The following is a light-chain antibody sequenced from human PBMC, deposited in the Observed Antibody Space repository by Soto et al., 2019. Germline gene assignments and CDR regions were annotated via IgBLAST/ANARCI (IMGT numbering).Light chain of an antibody. V-gene: IGKV3D-15*01. Sequence: EIVMTQSPATLSVSPGERATLSCRASQSVSIDVAWYQQTPGQAPRLLIYGASTRAPGVPDRFSGSGSGTDFTLTITRLEPEDVAVYFCQLYRNSVLYTFGQGTKLEIK. CDR1: QSVSID. J-gene: IGKJ2*01. CDR3: QLYRNSVLYT. CDR2: GAS.